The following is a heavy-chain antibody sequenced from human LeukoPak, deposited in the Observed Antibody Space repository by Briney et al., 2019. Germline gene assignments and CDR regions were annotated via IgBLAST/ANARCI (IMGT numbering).Heavy chain of an antibody. Sequence: PSQTLSLTCTVSGGSVSSGGYYWSWIRQPPGKGLEWIGYIYHSGSTYYNPSLRSRVTISVDRSKNQFSLKLSSVTAADTAVYYCASTPEGELELRGVAYWGQGTLVTVSS. D-gene: IGHD1-7*01. V-gene: IGHV4-30-2*01. CDR1: GGSVSSGGYY. CDR3: ASTPEGELELRGVAY. J-gene: IGHJ4*02. CDR2: IYHSGST.